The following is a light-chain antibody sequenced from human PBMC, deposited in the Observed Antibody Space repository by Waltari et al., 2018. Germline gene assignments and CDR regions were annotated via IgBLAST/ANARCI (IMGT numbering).Light chain of an antibody. V-gene: IGKV1-27*01. CDR2: AAS. CDR1: QGSSNY. J-gene: IGKJ4*01. CDR3: QKYNSAPQT. Sequence: DIQMTQSPSSLSASVADRVTITCRPSQGSSNYFALYQQKPGKVPKLLIYAASTLQSGVPSRFSGSGSGTDFTLTISSRQPEDVATYYCQKYNSAPQTFGGGTKVEIK.